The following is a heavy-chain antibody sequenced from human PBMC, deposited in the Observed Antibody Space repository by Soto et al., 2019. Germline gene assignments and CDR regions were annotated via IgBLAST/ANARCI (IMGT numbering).Heavy chain of an antibody. D-gene: IGHD2-15*01. V-gene: IGHV3-33*01. CDR2: IWYDGSNK. CDR3: ARDSVPWGGNTRTSEYFQH. J-gene: IGHJ1*01. Sequence: QVQLVESGGGVVQPGRSLRLSCAASGFTFSSYGMHWVRQAPGKGLEWVAVIWYDGSNKYYADSVKGRFTISRDNSKNTLDLQMNSLRAEDTAVYYCARDSVPWGGNTRTSEYFQHWGQGTLVTVSS. CDR1: GFTFSSYG.